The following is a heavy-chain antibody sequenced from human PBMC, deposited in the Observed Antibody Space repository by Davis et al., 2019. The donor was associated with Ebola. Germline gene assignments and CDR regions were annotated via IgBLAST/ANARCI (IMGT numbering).Heavy chain of an antibody. CDR1: GYIFTNYG. V-gene: IGHV1-18*01. D-gene: IGHD3-9*01. J-gene: IGHJ5*02. CDR2: ISVIDGNT. Sequence: AASVKVSCKASGYIFTNYGVNWLRQAPGQGLEWMGWISVIDGNTYYGQKFQGRVTMTADTSTSTIYMELTSLTSDDTAIYYCVRHYDTINWSDPWGQGTLVTVSS. CDR3: VRHYDTINWSDP.